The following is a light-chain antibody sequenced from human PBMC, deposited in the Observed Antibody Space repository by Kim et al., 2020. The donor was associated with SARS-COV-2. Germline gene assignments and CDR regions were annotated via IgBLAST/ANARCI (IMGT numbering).Light chain of an antibody. CDR1: QDISNY. J-gene: IGKJ1*01. Sequence: DIQMTQSPSAMSASVGDRVTITCRASQDISNYLAWFQQNPGKVPKRLIYAASNLQSAVPSRFSGSGSGTEFTLTISSLQPEDFATYYCLQYSSYPRTFGQGTKVDIK. CDR3: LQYSSYPRT. V-gene: IGKV1-17*03. CDR2: AAS.